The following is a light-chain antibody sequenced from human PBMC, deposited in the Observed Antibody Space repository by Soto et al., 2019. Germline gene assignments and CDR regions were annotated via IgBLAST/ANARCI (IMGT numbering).Light chain of an antibody. V-gene: IGKV3-15*01. Sequence: IGLTHSRGTLSLSPWEIATLSCRASQSVSSSYLAWYQQKPGQAPRLLIYGASTRATGIPARFSGSGFGTEFTLTINSLQSEDFAVYYCQQSNDWWTFGQGTKVDIK. CDR3: QQSNDWWT. CDR1: QSVSSSY. J-gene: IGKJ1*01. CDR2: GAS.